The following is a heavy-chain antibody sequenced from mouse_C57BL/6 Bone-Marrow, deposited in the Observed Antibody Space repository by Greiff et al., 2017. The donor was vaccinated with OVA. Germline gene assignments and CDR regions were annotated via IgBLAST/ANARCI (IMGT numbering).Heavy chain of an antibody. Sequence: QVHVKQSGPELVKPGASVKLSCKASGYTFTSYDINWVKQRPGQGLEWIGWIYPRDGSTKYNEKFKGKATLTVDTSSSTAYMELHSLTSEDSAVYFCPLGYFDDWGQGTTLTVSS. CDR1: GYTFTSYD. J-gene: IGHJ2*01. CDR3: PLGYFDD. V-gene: IGHV1-85*01. CDR2: IYPRDGST. D-gene: IGHD4-1*01.